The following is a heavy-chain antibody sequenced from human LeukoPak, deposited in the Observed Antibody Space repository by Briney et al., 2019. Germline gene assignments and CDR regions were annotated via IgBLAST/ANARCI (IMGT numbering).Heavy chain of an antibody. Sequence: PGGSLRLSCAASGFTFSDYYMSWIRQAPGKGLDWVSYISSSGSTIYYADSVKGRFTISRDNAKNSLYLQMNSLRAEDTAVYYCARDGCSGGSCYSNYYYGMDVWGQGTTVTVSS. CDR1: GFTFSDYY. V-gene: IGHV3-11*01. D-gene: IGHD2-15*01. CDR2: ISSSGSTI. CDR3: ARDGCSGGSCYSNYYYGMDV. J-gene: IGHJ6*02.